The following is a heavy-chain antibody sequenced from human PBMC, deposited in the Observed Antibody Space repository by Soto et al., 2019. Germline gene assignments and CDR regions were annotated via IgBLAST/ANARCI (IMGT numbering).Heavy chain of an antibody. V-gene: IGHV3-23*01. CDR1: GFTFSSYA. D-gene: IGHD6-6*01. CDR2: ISGGGDST. J-gene: IGHJ4*02. CDR3: AKNIGSSSGFDY. Sequence: GGSLRLSCAASGFTFSSYAMGWVRQAPGKGLEWVSGISGGGDSTRYADSVKGRFTISRDNSENTLYLQMYSLRADDTAIYYCAKNIGSSSGFDYWGQGTLVTVSS.